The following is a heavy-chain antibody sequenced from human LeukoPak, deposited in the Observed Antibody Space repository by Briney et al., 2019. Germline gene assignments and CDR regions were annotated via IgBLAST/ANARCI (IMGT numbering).Heavy chain of an antibody. J-gene: IGHJ4*01. CDR3: ARGASRGFDY. CDR2: ISSSSSTI. D-gene: IGHD5-24*01. CDR1: GFTFSTYS. Sequence: GGSLRLSCAAAGFTFSTYSMNWVRQPPGKGLGWVSYISSSSSTIYYADSVKGRFTISRDNAKNSLYLQMNSLRDEDTAVYYCARGASRGFDYWGHGTLVTVSS. V-gene: IGHV3-48*02.